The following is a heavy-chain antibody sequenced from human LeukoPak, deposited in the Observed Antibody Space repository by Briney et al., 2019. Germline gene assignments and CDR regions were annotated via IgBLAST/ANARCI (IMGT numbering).Heavy chain of an antibody. CDR1: GYTLTELS. J-gene: IGHJ1*01. CDR3: ATGGSGSNAYFQH. V-gene: IGHV1-24*01. D-gene: IGHD1-26*01. Sequence: ASVKVSCKVSGYTLTELSMHWVRQAPGKGLEWMGGFDPEDGETIYAQKFQGRVTMTEDTSTDTAYMEMSSLRSEDTAVYYCATGGSGSNAYFQHWGQGTLVTVSS. CDR2: FDPEDGET.